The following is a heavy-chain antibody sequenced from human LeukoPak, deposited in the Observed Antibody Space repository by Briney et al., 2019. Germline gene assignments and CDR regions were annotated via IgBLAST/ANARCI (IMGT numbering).Heavy chain of an antibody. V-gene: IGHV1-69*05. D-gene: IGHD6-19*01. CDR2: IIPIFGTA. J-gene: IGHJ4*02. CDR3: ARDKGYSSGWFREFDY. Sequence: SVKVSCKASGGTFSSYAISWVRQAPGQGLEWMGGIIPIFGTANYALKFQGRVTITTDESTSTAYMELSSLRSEDTAVYYCARDKGYSSGWFREFDYWGQGTLVTVSS. CDR1: GGTFSSYA.